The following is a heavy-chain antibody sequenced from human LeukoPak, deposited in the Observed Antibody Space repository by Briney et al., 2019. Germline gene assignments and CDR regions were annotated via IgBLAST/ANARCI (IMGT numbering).Heavy chain of an antibody. CDR1: GYTFTGYY. J-gene: IGHJ4*02. CDR2: INPNSGGT. D-gene: IGHD3-22*01. Sequence: SVKVSCKASGYTFTGYYMHWVRQAPGQGLEWTGWINPNSGGTNYAQKFQGRVTMTRDTSISTAYMELSRLRSDDTAVYYCAREGDYYDSSFVFDYWGQGTLVTVSS. CDR3: AREGDYYDSSFVFDY. V-gene: IGHV1-2*02.